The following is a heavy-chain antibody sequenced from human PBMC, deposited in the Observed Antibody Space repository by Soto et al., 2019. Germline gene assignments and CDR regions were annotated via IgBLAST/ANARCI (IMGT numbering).Heavy chain of an antibody. D-gene: IGHD6-19*01. J-gene: IGHJ6*02. CDR3: AKVRYSSPMGYYYGMDV. CDR1: GGNFGDYV. V-gene: IGHV1-69*01. CDR2: ISPIYNAA. Sequence: QVELKQSGAEVKRPGSSVRVSCEASGGNFGDYVVSWLRQAPGQGPEWMGGISPIYNAANYARKFQGRVTITADESTSTSYLEVNNLRSEDTAVYYCAKVRYSSPMGYYYGMDVWGQGTTVTVSS.